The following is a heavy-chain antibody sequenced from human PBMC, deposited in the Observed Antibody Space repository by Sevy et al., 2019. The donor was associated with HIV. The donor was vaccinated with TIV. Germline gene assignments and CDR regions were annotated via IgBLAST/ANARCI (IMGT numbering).Heavy chain of an antibody. CDR2: ISGSGGST. J-gene: IGHJ4*02. CDR3: APSEGGGDNGLYYFDY. CDR1: GFTFSSYA. V-gene: IGHV3-23*01. D-gene: IGHD2-8*01. Sequence: GGSLRLSCAASGFTFSSYAMSWVRQAPGKGLEWVSAISGSGGSTYYADSVKGRFTISRDNSKNTLYLQMNSLRAEHTAVDYCAPSEGGGDNGLYYFDYWGQGTLVTVSS.